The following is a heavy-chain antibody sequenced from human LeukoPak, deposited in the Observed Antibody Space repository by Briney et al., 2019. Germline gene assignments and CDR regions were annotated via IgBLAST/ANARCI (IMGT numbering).Heavy chain of an antibody. Sequence: PGGSLRLSCAASGFTFINYAMSWVRQAPGKGLEWVSVISGSGSSTYYADSVKGRFTISRDDSKNTLYLQMNSLRAEDTAVYFCARDSASHGRFDYWGQGTLVTVSS. CDR1: GFTFINYA. V-gene: IGHV3-23*01. D-gene: IGHD2-8*01. CDR3: ARDSASHGRFDY. CDR2: ISGSGSST. J-gene: IGHJ4*02.